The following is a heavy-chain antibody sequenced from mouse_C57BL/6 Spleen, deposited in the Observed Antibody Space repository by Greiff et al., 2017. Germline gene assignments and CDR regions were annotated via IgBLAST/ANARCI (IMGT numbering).Heavy chain of an antibody. CDR3: ARLGLGAMDY. Sequence: VQLQQSGAELVMPGASVKLSCKASGYTFTSYWMHWVKQRPGQGLEWIGEIDPSDSYTNYNQKFKGKSTLTVDKSSSTAYMQLSSLTSEDSAVYYCARLGLGAMDYWGQGTSVTVSS. CDR2: IDPSDSYT. CDR1: GYTFTSYW. V-gene: IGHV1-69*01. D-gene: IGHD3-1*01. J-gene: IGHJ4*01.